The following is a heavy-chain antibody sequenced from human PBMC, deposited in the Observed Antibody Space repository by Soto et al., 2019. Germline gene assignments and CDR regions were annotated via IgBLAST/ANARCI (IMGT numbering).Heavy chain of an antibody. Sequence: QVQLQESGPGLVKPSGTLSLTCAVSGAYISRSIWWSWVRQPPGKGLEGSAEIHHSGSTNDNPSLQRRVTISMDKTKNQCSLNLTSVTAAETAVYYCAGNLLAGRGGFGMEVWCQGTTVTFSS. CDR1: GAYISRSIW. J-gene: IGHJ6*02. CDR3: AGNLLAGRGGFGMEV. CDR2: IHHSGST. D-gene: IGHD3-10*01. V-gene: IGHV4-4*02.